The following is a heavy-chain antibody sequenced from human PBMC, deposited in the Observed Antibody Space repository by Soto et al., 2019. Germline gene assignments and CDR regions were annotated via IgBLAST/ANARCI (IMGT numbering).Heavy chain of an antibody. Sequence: KTSETLSLTCTVSGGSISSYYWSWIRQPPGKGLEWIGYIYYSGSTNYNPSLKSRVTISVDTSKNQFSLKLSSVTAADTAVYYCARGSNYGDRHLDYWGQGTLVTVSS. CDR1: GGSISSYY. J-gene: IGHJ4*02. CDR2: IYYSGST. V-gene: IGHV4-59*01. CDR3: ARGSNYGDRHLDY. D-gene: IGHD4-17*01.